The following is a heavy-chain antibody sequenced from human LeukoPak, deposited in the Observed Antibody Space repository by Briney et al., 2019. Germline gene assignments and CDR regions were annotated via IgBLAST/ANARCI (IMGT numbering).Heavy chain of an antibody. D-gene: IGHD1-26*01. V-gene: IGHV4-39*01. CDR3: ARHTVGATPFDY. Sequence: KPSETLSLTCTVSGGSIFSYYWGWIRQPPGKGLEWIGSIYYSGSTYYNPSLKSRVTISVDTSKNRFSLKLSTVTAAHTAVYYCARHTVGATPFDYWGQGTLVTVSS. CDR2: IYYSGST. J-gene: IGHJ4*02. CDR1: GGSIFSYY.